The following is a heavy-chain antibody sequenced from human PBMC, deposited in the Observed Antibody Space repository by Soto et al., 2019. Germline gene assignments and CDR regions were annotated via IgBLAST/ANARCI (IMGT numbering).Heavy chain of an antibody. V-gene: IGHV4-39*02. J-gene: IGHJ5*02. CDR3: AREIVVVPAATRPYNWFDP. CDR1: GASLVSIGYY. CDR2: IFFTGNI. Sequence: SEPLCLPSTVSGASLVSIGYYWGWIRQPPGKGLEWVGSIFFTGNIYYNPSLKSRVTISVDTSRNQFSLMVNSVTAADTAVYYCAREIVVVPAATRPYNWFDPWGQGTLVTVSS. D-gene: IGHD2-2*01.